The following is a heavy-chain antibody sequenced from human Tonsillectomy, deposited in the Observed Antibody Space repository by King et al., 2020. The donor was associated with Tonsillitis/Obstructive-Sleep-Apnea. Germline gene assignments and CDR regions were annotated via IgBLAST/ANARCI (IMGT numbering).Heavy chain of an antibody. Sequence: GQLVQSGGGVVQPGRSLRLSCTASGFTFSSYGMHWVRQAPGKGLEWVALILYDGSNQYYADSVKGRFAISRDDSENTLYLQMNSLRVEDTAVYYCVKDDSSGYYYVDYWGQGTLVTVSS. D-gene: IGHD3-22*01. CDR2: ILYDGSNQ. J-gene: IGHJ4*02. CDR1: GFTFSSYG. CDR3: VKDDSSGYYYVDY. V-gene: IGHV3-30*18.